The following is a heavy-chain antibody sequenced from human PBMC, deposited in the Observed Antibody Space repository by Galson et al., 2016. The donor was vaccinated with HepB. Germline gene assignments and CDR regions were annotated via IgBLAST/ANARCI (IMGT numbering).Heavy chain of an antibody. CDR2: ISPSGGRT. J-gene: IGHJ4*02. Sequence: SVKVSCKASGYIFTSYYIHWVRQAPGQGPEWMGIISPSGGRTNFAQKFQGRVNMTRDTSRSTVYMELSGLRSEDTAVYHCARSREDIGSGSYLDYWGQGTLVIVSS. D-gene: IGHD3-10*01. CDR3: ARSREDIGSGSYLDY. V-gene: IGHV1-46*01. CDR1: GYIFTSYY.